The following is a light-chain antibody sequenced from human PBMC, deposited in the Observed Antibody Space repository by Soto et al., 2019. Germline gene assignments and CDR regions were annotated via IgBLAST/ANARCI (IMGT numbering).Light chain of an antibody. Sequence: EIVLTQSPGTLSLSPGERASLSCRASQSVGSDYLAWYQQKPGQAPRLLIYGASSRATGIPDRFSGSGSGTDFTLAISRLEPEDFAVYYCQQYGSSPWTFGLGTKVEIK. V-gene: IGKV3-20*01. CDR1: QSVGSDY. CDR3: QQYGSSPWT. J-gene: IGKJ1*01. CDR2: GAS.